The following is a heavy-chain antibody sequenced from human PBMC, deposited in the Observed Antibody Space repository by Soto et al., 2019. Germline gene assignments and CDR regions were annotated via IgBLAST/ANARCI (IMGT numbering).Heavy chain of an antibody. CDR1: GFTFANHW. V-gene: IGHV3-74*01. CDR3: APPEVHH. Sequence: PGGSLRLSCAASGFTFANHWMHWVRQAPGKGLEWVSRVISDGNTIDYADSVKGRFTVSRDNAKNTLYLQMNSLRAEDTAVYYCAPPEVHHWGPGTLVTVAS. J-gene: IGHJ1*01. CDR2: VISDGNTI.